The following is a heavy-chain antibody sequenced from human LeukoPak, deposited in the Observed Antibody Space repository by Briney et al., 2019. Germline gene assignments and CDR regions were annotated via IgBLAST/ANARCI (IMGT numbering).Heavy chain of an antibody. J-gene: IGHJ4*02. CDR1: GFTFSSYA. V-gene: IGHV3-23*01. Sequence: GGSLRLSCAASGFTFSSYAMSWVRQAPGKGLEWVSAISGSGGSTYYADSVKGRFTISRDNSKNTLSLQMNSLRAEDTAVYYCARQSGSYHLDYWGQGTLVTVSS. CDR3: ARQSGSYHLDY. CDR2: ISGSGGST. D-gene: IGHD1-26*01.